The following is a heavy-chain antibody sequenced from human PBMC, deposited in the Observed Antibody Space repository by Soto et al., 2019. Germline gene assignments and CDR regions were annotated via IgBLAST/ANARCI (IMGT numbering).Heavy chain of an antibody. Sequence: GGSLRLSCAASGLGFSIYSMNWVRQAPGKGLEWVSSITHSSSHIYYADSVKGRFTISRDNAKNLLYLQMNSLRVEDTAVYYCAREQEIAGLYYLDFWGQGNLVTVSS. V-gene: IGHV3-21*06. CDR3: AREQEIAGLYYLDF. J-gene: IGHJ4*02. CDR1: GLGFSIYS. D-gene: IGHD6-13*01. CDR2: ITHSSSHI.